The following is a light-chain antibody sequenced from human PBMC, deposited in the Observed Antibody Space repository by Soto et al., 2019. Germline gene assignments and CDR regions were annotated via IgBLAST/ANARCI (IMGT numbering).Light chain of an antibody. V-gene: IGLV2-8*01. CDR3: AAWDDSLSWV. Sequence: QSALTQPPSASGSPGQSVTISCTGTSSDVGAYDYVSWYQQHPGKAPKLMIYEINKRPSGVPDRFSGSKSGNTASLTVSGLQAEDEADYYCAAWDDSLSWVFGGGTQLTVL. CDR1: SSDVGAYDY. J-gene: IGLJ3*02. CDR2: EIN.